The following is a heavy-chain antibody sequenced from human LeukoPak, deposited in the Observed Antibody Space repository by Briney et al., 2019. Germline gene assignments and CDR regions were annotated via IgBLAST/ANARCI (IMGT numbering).Heavy chain of an antibody. Sequence: PSETLSLTCTVSGGSISSYYWSWIRQPPGKGLEWIGYIYYSGSTNYNPSLKSRVTISVDMSENQFSLKLSSVTAADTAVYYCARSNYRDSSGEFDYWGQGTLVTVSS. D-gene: IGHD3-22*01. CDR2: IYYSGST. J-gene: IGHJ4*02. V-gene: IGHV4-59*01. CDR1: GGSISSYY. CDR3: ARSNYRDSSGEFDY.